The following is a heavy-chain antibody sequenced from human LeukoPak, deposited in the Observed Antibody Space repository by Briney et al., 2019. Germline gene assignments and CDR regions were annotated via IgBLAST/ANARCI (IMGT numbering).Heavy chain of an antibody. CDR1: GYTFTGYY. V-gene: IGHV1-2*02. J-gene: IGHJ6*02. CDR3: ALIRWDIVVVVAATSYGMDV. D-gene: IGHD2-15*01. CDR2: INPNSGGT. Sequence: ASVKVSCKASGYTFTGYYMHWVRQAPGQGLEWMGWINPNSGGTNYAQKFQGRVTMTRDTSISTAYMELSRLRSDDTAVYYCALIRWDIVVVVAATSYGMDVWGQGTTVTV.